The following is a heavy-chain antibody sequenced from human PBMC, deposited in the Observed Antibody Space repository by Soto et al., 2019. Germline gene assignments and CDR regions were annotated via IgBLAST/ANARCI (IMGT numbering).Heavy chain of an antibody. CDR3: ARARYSSDFSWFDP. V-gene: IGHV1-69*18. J-gene: IGHJ5*02. CDR2: IMPIFGTT. D-gene: IGHD4-4*01. Sequence: QVQLVQSGTEVKKPGSSVRVSCKASGDGFTTYAITWVRQAPGQGLEWMGRIMPIFGTTNYAQRFQDRVTITADESTSTAYMEMSSLRSEDTAVYYCARARYSSDFSWFDPWGQGTLVTVSS. CDR1: GDGFTTYA.